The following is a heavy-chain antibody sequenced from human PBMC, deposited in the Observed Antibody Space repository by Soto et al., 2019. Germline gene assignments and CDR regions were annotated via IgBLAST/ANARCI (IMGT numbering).Heavy chain of an antibody. D-gene: IGHD2-21*02. CDR1: GYSFIGYY. CDR3: ARGDVNWFDP. V-gene: IGHV1-2*02. Sequence: ASVKVSCKASGYSFIGYYMHWVRQAPGQGLEWMGWINPKGGVTNYAQKFQGRVTMTRDTSITTAYMELSSLRSDDTAVYYCARGDVNWFDPWGQGTLVTVSS. J-gene: IGHJ5*02. CDR2: INPKGGVT.